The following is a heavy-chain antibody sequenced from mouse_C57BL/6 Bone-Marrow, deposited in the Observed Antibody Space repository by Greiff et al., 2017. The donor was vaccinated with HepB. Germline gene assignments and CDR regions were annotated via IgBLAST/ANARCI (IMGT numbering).Heavy chain of an antibody. J-gene: IGHJ3*01. V-gene: IGHV1-64*01. D-gene: IGHD4-1*01. Sequence: QVQLQQPGAELVKPGASVKLSCKASGYTFTSSWMHWVKQRPGQGLEWIGMIHPNSGSTNYNEKFKSKSTLTADKSSSSADMQLSSLTYEDSAVYYCARLGAWFAYWGQGTLVTVSA. CDR2: IHPNSGST. CDR1: GYTFTSSW. CDR3: ARLGAWFAY.